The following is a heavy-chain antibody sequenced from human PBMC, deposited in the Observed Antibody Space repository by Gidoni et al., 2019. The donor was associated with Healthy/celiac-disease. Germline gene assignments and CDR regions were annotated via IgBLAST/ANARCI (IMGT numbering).Heavy chain of an antibody. CDR2: ISSSSSTI. J-gene: IGHJ6*02. D-gene: IGHD3-10*01. CDR1: GFTFGSNS. Sequence: EVQLVESGGGLVQPGGSLRLSCAASGFTFGSNSMNCVRQAPGKGLEWVSYISSSSSTIYYADSVKGRFTISRDNAKNSLYLQMNSLRDEDTAVYYCATKDVLLWFGELLTDYYYGMDVWGQGTTVTVSS. CDR3: ATKDVLLWFGELLTDYYYGMDV. V-gene: IGHV3-48*02.